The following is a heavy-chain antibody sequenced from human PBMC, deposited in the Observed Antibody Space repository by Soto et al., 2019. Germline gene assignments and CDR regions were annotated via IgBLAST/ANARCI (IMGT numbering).Heavy chain of an antibody. D-gene: IGHD1-20*01. CDR1: GYTFTSYA. J-gene: IGHJ4*02. V-gene: IGHV1-3*01. CDR3: ARGITLPTPLDY. Sequence: GASVKVSCKASGYTFTSYAMHWVRQAPGQRLEWMGWINAGNGNTKYSQKFQGRVTITRDTFASTAYMELSSLRSEDTAVYYCARGITLPTPLDYWGQGIMVTVSS. CDR2: INAGNGNT.